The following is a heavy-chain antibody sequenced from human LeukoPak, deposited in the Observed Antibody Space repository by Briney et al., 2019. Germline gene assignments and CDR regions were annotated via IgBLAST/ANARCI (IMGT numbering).Heavy chain of an antibody. Sequence: GGSLRLSCAASGSTFSSYAMSWVRQAPGKGLEWVSAISGSGGSTYYADSVKSRFTISRDNSKNTLYLQMNSLRAEDTAVYYCAKVEARYSSSWYWGYFDYWGQGTLVTVSS. D-gene: IGHD6-13*01. J-gene: IGHJ4*02. V-gene: IGHV3-23*01. CDR3: AKVEARYSSSWYWGYFDY. CDR2: ISGSGGST. CDR1: GSTFSSYA.